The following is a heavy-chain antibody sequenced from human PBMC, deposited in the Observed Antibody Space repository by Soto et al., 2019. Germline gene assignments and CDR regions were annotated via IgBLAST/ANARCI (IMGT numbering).Heavy chain of an antibody. Sequence: PGGSLRLSCTGSGFPFSAYNINWVRQAPGKGLEWVSAITVRGSHIYQPNSMKGRFTISRDDAKNSVYLQIDSLRHEDTALYYCSRSPPVGVRVAYWGQGTPVTVSS. D-gene: IGHD3-16*01. CDR1: GFPFSAYN. CDR2: ITVRGSHI. J-gene: IGHJ4*02. V-gene: IGHV3-21*01. CDR3: SRSPPVGVRVAY.